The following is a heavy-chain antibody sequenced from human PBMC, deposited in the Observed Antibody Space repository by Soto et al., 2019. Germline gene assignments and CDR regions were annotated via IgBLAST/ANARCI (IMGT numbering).Heavy chain of an antibody. Sequence: QVQLQESGPGLVKPSETLSLTCTVSGGSIGTYYWSWIRQPPGKGLEWIGYIHYSGSTNSNPSLYSRVTISVDTSTNQFSLKMNSVTAADTAVYYCARGLPVSGSYYHDSWGQGTLVTVSS. J-gene: IGHJ4*02. CDR2: IHYSGST. CDR1: GGSIGTYY. CDR3: ARGLPVSGSYYHDS. V-gene: IGHV4-59*01. D-gene: IGHD3-10*01.